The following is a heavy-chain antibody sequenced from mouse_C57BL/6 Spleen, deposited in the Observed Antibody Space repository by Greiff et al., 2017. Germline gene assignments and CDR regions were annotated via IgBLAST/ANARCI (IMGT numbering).Heavy chain of an antibody. J-gene: IGHJ3*01. CDR3: ARDRAY. V-gene: IGHV1-19*01. CDR1: GYTFTDYY. Sequence: VHVKQSGPVLVKPGASVKMSCKASGYTFTDYYMNWVKQSHGKSLEWIGVINPYNGGTSYNQKFKGKATLTVDKSSSTAYMELNSLTSEDSAVYYCARDRAYWGQGTLVTVSA. CDR2: INPYNGGT.